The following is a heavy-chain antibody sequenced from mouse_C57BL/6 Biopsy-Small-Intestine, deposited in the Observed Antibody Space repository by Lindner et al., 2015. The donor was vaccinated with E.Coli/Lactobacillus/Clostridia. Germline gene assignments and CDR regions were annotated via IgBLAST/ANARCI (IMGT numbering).Heavy chain of an antibody. D-gene: IGHD1-1*01. J-gene: IGHJ1*01. Sequence: SVKVSCKASGYTFTGYYMHWVRQAPGQGLEWMGWINPNSGGTNYAQKFQGRVTMTRDTSISTAYMELSRLRSDDTAVYYCARDRSRPSYQLPHGDYYYGMDAWGQGTTVTVSS. CDR3: ARDRSRPSYQLPHGDYYYGMDA. CDR2: INPNSGGT. CDR1: GYTFTGYY. V-gene: IGHV1-53*01.